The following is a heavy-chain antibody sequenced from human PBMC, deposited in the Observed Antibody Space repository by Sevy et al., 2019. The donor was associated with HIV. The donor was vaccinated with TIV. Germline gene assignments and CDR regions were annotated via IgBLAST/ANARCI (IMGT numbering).Heavy chain of an antibody. CDR1: GFSFSTYS. CDR3: ARGRSLNDALDV. Sequence: GGSLRLSCTASGFSFSTYSMNWVRQAPGKGLEWVSSITSSRRYMYYADSVKGRFTISRDNAKNSLFLQMNSLRAEDTAIYYCARGRSLNDALDVWGRGTMVTVSS. J-gene: IGHJ3*01. V-gene: IGHV3-21*01. CDR2: ITSSRRYM.